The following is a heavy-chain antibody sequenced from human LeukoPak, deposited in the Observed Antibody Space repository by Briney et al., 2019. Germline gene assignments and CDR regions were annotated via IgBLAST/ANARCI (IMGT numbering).Heavy chain of an antibody. D-gene: IGHD3-10*01. CDR1: GFIFSNYW. CDR3: ARDNYYGSGSYAYYYGMDV. V-gene: IGHV3-7*05. Sequence: GGSLRLSCAASGFIFSNYWMSWVRQAPGKGLEWVANIKQDGSEKYYVDSVKGRFTISRDNAKNSLYLQMNSLRAEDTAVYYCARDNYYGSGSYAYYYGMDVWGQGTTVTVSS. CDR2: IKQDGSEK. J-gene: IGHJ6*02.